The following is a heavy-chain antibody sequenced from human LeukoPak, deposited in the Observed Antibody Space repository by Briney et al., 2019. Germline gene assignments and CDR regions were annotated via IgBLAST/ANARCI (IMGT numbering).Heavy chain of an antibody. J-gene: IGHJ4*02. CDR1: GYTFTSYG. Sequence: ASVKVSCKASGYTFTSYGISWVRQAPGQGLEWMGWVSAYNGNTNYAQKLQGRVTMTTDTSTSTAYMELRSLRSDDTAVYYCACQQGKPYYFDYWGQGTLVTVSS. V-gene: IGHV1-18*01. CDR3: ACQQGKPYYFDY. CDR2: VSAYNGNT.